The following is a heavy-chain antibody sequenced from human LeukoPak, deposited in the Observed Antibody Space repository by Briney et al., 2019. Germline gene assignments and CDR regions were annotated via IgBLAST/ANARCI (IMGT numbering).Heavy chain of an antibody. CDR3: ARGGSNDSSGYYLKKYYFDY. J-gene: IGHJ4*02. CDR1: GFTFSSYA. Sequence: GGSLRLSCAASGFTFSSYAMSWVRQAPGKGLEWVSAISGSGGSTYYADSVKGRFTISRDNSKNTLYLQMNSLRSEDTAVYYCARGGSNDSSGYYLKKYYFDYWGQGTLVTVSS. V-gene: IGHV3-23*01. CDR2: ISGSGGST. D-gene: IGHD3-22*01.